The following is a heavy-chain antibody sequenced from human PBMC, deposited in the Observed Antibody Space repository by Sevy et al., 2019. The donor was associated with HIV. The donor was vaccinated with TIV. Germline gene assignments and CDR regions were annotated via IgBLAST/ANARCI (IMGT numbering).Heavy chain of an antibody. V-gene: IGHV3-23*01. J-gene: IGHJ4*02. CDR3: VKDNSAGVVDFDF. D-gene: IGHD3-3*01. Sequence: GGSLRLSCAASGFPFSSFAMSWVRQAPGKGLEWVSVISGSGGNTYYADTMKGRFTISRDNSKNAVYLQINSLRVEDTAVYYCVKDNSAGVVDFDFWGQGSLVTVSS. CDR1: GFPFSSFA. CDR2: ISGSGGNT.